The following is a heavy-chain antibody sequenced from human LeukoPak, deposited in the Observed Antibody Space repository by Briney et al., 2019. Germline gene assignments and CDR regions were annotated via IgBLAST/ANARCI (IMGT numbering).Heavy chain of an antibody. D-gene: IGHD1-14*01. V-gene: IGHV4-34*01. CDR2: INHSGST. Sequence: PSETLSLTCAVYGGSFSGYYWSWIRQPPGKGLEWIGEINHSGSTNYNPSLKSRVTISVDTSKNQFSLKLSSVTAADTAVYYCARGTLGSGPFDYWGQGTLVTVSS. CDR1: GGSFSGYY. J-gene: IGHJ4*02. CDR3: ARGTLGSGPFDY.